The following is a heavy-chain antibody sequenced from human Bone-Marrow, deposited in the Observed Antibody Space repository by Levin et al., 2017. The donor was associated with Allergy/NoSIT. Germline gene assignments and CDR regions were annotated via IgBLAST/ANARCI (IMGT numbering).Heavy chain of an antibody. CDR1: GFAFSKAW. D-gene: IGHD6-13*01. Sequence: GESLKISCAASGFAFSKAWMNWVRQAPGKGLEWVGRISINVDGGTTDYAAHVRGRFTISRDDSKNTLYLQMNSLKTEDTAVYYCSSWYFTYGVDVWGQGTMVTVSS. CDR3: SSWYFTYGVDV. J-gene: IGHJ6*02. V-gene: IGHV3-15*07. CDR2: ISINVDGGTT.